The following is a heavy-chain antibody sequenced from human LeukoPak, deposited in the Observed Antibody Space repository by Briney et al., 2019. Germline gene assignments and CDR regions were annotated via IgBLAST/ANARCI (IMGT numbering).Heavy chain of an antibody. V-gene: IGHV4-34*01. J-gene: IGHJ4*02. CDR3: ARGRYFDY. CDR2: INHSGST. Sequence: SETLSLTCAVYGGSFSGYYWTWIRQPPGKGLEWIGEINHSGSTNYNPSLKSRVTISVDMSKNQISLKLSSVAATDTAVYYCARGRYFDYWGQGTLVTVSS. CDR1: GGSFSGYY.